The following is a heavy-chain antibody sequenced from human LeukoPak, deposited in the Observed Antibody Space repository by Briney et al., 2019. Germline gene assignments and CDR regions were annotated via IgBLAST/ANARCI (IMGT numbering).Heavy chain of an antibody. CDR2: ITITGSIT. J-gene: IGHJ4*02. CDR1: GFTFSIYA. CDR3: ARDFERGYFDN. Sequence: GGSLRLSCAASGFTFSIYAMHWVRQAPGRGLEYVSAITITGSITYYADSVKGRFTISRDNSKNTLFLQMDSLRAEDMAVYYCARDFERGYFDNWGQGTLVTVSS. V-gene: IGHV3-64*02.